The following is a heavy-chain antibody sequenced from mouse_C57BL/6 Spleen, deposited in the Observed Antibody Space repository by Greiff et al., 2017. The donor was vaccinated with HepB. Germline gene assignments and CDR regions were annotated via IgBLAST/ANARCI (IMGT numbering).Heavy chain of an antibody. CDR1: GFTFTDYY. D-gene: IGHD2-2*01. Sequence: EVMLVESVGGLVQPGGSLSLSCAASGFTFTDYYMSWVRQPPGKALEWLGFIRNKANGYTTEYSASVKGRFTISRDNSQSILYLQMNALRAEDSATYYCARYPRGLPLDYWGQGTTLTVSS. CDR2: IRNKANGYTT. V-gene: IGHV7-3*01. J-gene: IGHJ2*01. CDR3: ARYPRGLPLDY.